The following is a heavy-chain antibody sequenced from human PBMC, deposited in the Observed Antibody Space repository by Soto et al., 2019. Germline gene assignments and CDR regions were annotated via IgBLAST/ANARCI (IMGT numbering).Heavy chain of an antibody. CDR2: ISGSGGST. CDR1: GFTFSSYV. D-gene: IGHD3-16*01. Sequence: EVQLLEAGGGLVQPGGSLRLSCAASGFTFSSYVMNWVRQAPGKGLEWVSTISGSGGSTYYADSVEGRFTFSRDNSKNTLDLLMNSLRSEDTAVYYCAKGGSNVSYDAFDIWGQWTMVIVSS. CDR3: AKGGSNVSYDAFDI. J-gene: IGHJ3*02. V-gene: IGHV3-23*01.